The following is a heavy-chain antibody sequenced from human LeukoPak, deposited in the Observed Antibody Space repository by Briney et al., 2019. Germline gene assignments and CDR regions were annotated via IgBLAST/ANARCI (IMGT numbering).Heavy chain of an antibody. CDR1: GFTFSNYC. J-gene: IGHJ4*02. V-gene: IGHV3-33*01. CDR2: IWSDGINK. Sequence: PGRSLRLSCAASGFTFSNYCIHWVRQAPGKGREWVAVIWSDGINKYYVDSVKGRLTISRDNSKNTLYLQMNSLRADDTAVYYCARSTYSSSSYYFDYWGQGSLVTVSS. D-gene: IGHD6-13*01. CDR3: ARSTYSSSSYYFDY.